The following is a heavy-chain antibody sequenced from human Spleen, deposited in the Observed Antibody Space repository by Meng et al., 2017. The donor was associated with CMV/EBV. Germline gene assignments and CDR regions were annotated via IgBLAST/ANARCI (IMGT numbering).Heavy chain of an antibody. CDR1: GDTFTNYD. J-gene: IGHJ4*02. CDR2: MTPRNGRV. D-gene: IGHD2/OR15-2a*01. CDR3: ARTFSFGWHDF. Sequence: QVHLVQSGAEVKEPGASVMLSCEASGDTFTNYDINWIRQATGQGLEWMGWMTPRNGRVGYAQNFQGRMTMTADTSISTAYMELRSLRSDDTAVYYCARTFSFGWHDFWGQGTLVTVSS. V-gene: IGHV1-8*01.